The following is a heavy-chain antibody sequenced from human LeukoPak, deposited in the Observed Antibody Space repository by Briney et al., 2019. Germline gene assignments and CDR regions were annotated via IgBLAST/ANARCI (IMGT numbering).Heavy chain of an antibody. CDR3: ARGRPRGYSYGFPFDY. CDR1: GFTFSSYA. D-gene: IGHD5-18*01. J-gene: IGHJ4*02. Sequence: PGGSLRLSCAASGFTFSSYAMHWVPQAPGKGLEWVAVISYDGSNKYYADSVKGRFTISRDNSNNTLYLQMNSLRAEDTAVYYCARGRPRGYSYGFPFDYWGQGTLVTVSS. CDR2: ISYDGSNK. V-gene: IGHV3-30*04.